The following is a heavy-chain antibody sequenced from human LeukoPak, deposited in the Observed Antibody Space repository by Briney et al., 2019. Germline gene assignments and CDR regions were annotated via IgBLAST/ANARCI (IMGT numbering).Heavy chain of an antibody. CDR2: IYYSGYT. J-gene: IGHJ4*02. V-gene: IGHV4-39*01. D-gene: IGHD4-17*01. CDR1: GASISSSSYY. Sequence: SSETLSLTCTVSGASISSSSYYWGWLRQPPGKGLEWIGSIYYSGYTYYNPSLKSRFTISVDTSKNQFSLKLSSVTAADTAVYYCARHVMTTVQIDYWGQGTLVTVSS. CDR3: ARHVMTTVQIDY.